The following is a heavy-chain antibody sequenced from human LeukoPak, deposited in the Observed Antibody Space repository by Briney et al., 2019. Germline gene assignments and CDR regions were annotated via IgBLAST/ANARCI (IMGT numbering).Heavy chain of an antibody. CDR3: ARGPGSSGGAYVGDY. Sequence: GGSLRLSCAASGFTFSSYDMHWVRQATGEGLEWVSAIGTAGDTYYPGSVKGRFTISRDNAKSILYLQMNSLRAEDTAVYYCARGPGSSGGAYVGDYWGHGTLVTVSS. CDR1: GFTFSSYD. D-gene: IGHD3-22*01. V-gene: IGHV3-13*01. CDR2: IGTAGDT. J-gene: IGHJ4*01.